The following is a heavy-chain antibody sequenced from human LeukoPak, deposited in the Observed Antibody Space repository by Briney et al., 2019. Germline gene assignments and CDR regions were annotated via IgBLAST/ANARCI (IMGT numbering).Heavy chain of an antibody. V-gene: IGHV4-4*07. Sequence: SETLSLTCTVSCGSISSYYWSWIRQPAGKGLEWIGRIYTSGSNNYNPSLKSRVTISVDTSKNQFSLKLSSVTAADTAVYYCARDRAIAVAGEFDYWGQGTLVTVSS. D-gene: IGHD6-19*01. CDR2: IYTSGSN. CDR1: CGSISSYY. CDR3: ARDRAIAVAGEFDY. J-gene: IGHJ4*02.